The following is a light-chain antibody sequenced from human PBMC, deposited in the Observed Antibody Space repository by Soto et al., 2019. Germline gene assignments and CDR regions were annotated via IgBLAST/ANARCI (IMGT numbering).Light chain of an antibody. V-gene: IGKV3-11*01. Sequence: DIVLTQSPATLPLSRGERATLSCRASQSVSRYLAWYQQKPGQAPRLLIYDASNRATGIPARFSGSGSGTDFTLTISSLEPEDFAVYYCQQYNNWPPITFGQGTRLEIK. CDR2: DAS. CDR3: QQYNNWPPIT. J-gene: IGKJ5*01. CDR1: QSVSRY.